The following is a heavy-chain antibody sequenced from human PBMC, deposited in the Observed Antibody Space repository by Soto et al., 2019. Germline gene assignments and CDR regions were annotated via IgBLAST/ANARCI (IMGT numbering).Heavy chain of an antibody. CDR2: LYQPATT. D-gene: IGHD2-8*02. V-gene: IGHV4-30-2*01. CDR1: GDSINSDGHS. Sequence: PSETLSLTCTVSGDSINSDGHSWSWLRQPPGEALEWTGYLYQPATTQYNPSLRSRVSISADRSKNQCPLHRTSVTAADTAVYYCARAVFCTEGLCSPNGLHPWGQGMLVTVAS. CDR3: ARAVFCTEGLCSPNGLHP. J-gene: IGHJ5*02.